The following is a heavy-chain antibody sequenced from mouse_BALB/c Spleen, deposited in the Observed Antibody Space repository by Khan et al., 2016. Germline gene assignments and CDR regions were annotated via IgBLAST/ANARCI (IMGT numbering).Heavy chain of an antibody. Sequence: EVQLVESGPGLLKPSQFLSLTCTVTGYSITSDYAWNWIRQFPENKLEWMAYIRYSGSTTYSPTLSSHTSITRDTSNNQFFLQLNSVTTEDSATYDGASGRLLLRYPDYFDYWGQGTTLTVSS. V-gene: IGHV3-2*02. CDR3: ASGRLLLRYPDYFDY. CDR2: IRYSGST. D-gene: IGHD1-1*01. CDR1: GYSITSDYA. J-gene: IGHJ2*01.